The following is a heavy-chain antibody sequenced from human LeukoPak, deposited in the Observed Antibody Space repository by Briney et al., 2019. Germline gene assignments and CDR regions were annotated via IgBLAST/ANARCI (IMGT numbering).Heavy chain of an antibody. Sequence: PGGSLRLSCTASGFPFGDYSMIWVRQAPGKGLEWVGSIRGETYGGTTEYAASVKGRLILSRDDSKSIAYLQLSSLKTEDTAVYYCTREKIPGLFGVLFWGQGTLVTVSS. CDR3: TREKIPGLFGVLF. V-gene: IGHV3-49*04. J-gene: IGHJ4*02. D-gene: IGHD3-10*01. CDR1: GFPFGDYS. CDR2: IRGETYGGTT.